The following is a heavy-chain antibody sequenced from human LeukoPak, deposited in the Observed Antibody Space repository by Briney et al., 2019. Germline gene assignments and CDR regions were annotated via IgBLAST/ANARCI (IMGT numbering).Heavy chain of an antibody. Sequence: GGSLRLSCAASGFTLNSYWMNWVRQAPGKGLEWVANIKRDGSEKYYVDSVKGRFTISRDNAKNSLDLQMNSLRVEDTAVYYCARLGPASSGWPESFDYWGQGTLVTVSS. V-gene: IGHV3-7*03. CDR2: IKRDGSEK. J-gene: IGHJ4*02. CDR1: GFTLNSYW. D-gene: IGHD6-19*01. CDR3: ARLGPASSGWPESFDY.